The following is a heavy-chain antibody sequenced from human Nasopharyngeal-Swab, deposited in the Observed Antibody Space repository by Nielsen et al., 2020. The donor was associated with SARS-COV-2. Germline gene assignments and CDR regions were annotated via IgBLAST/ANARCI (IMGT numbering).Heavy chain of an antibody. Sequence: LSCTVSGGSISSYYWSWIRQPPGKGLEWIGYIYYSGSTNYNPSLKSRVTISVDTSKNQFSLKLSSVTAADTAVYYCARGRGIDTIFGVVIIGWFDPWGQGTLVTVSS. CDR2: IYYSGST. J-gene: IGHJ5*02. CDR1: GGSISSYY. CDR3: ARGRGIDTIFGVVIIGWFDP. D-gene: IGHD3-3*01. V-gene: IGHV4-59*13.